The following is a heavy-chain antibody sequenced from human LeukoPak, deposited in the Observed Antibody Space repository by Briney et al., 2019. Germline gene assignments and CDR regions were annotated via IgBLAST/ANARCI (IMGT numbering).Heavy chain of an antibody. D-gene: IGHD3-3*01. CDR2: ISVYSGDT. CDR3: ARNPDFWSGYYFDY. J-gene: IGHJ4*02. Sequence: ASVKVSCKASGYTFTSYDISWVRQAPGQGLEWMGWISVYSGDTKYSQKVQGRVTMTTDTSTTIAYMELRSLRSDDTAVYYCARNPDFWSGYYFDYWGQGTLVTVSS. V-gene: IGHV1-18*01. CDR1: GYTFTSYD.